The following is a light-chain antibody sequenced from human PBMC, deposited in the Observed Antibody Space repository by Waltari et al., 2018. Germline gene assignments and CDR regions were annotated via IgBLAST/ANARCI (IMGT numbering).Light chain of an antibody. Sequence: QSVLTQPPSASGTPGQRVTISCSGTSSNIVSNTVNWYQQLPGTAPKLLIYSNNQRPSGVPDRFSGSKSGTSSSLAIRGLQSEDEADYYCAALDDSLNGPVFGGGTKLTVL. V-gene: IGLV1-44*01. CDR3: AALDDSLNGPV. J-gene: IGLJ3*02. CDR1: SSNIVSNT. CDR2: SNN.